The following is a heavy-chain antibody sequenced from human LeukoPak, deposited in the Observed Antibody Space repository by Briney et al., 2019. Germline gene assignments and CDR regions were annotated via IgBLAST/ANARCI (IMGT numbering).Heavy chain of an antibody. Sequence: PSETLSLTCTVSGGSISSSSYYWGWIRQPPEKGLEWIGYIYYSGSTYYNPSLKSRVTISVDTSKNQFSLKLSSVTAADTAVYYCARGLPGIAAAGTSRYYYYYYMDVWGKGTTVTVSS. CDR1: GGSISSSSYY. J-gene: IGHJ6*03. D-gene: IGHD6-13*01. V-gene: IGHV4-39*07. CDR2: IYYSGST. CDR3: ARGLPGIAAAGTSRYYYYYYMDV.